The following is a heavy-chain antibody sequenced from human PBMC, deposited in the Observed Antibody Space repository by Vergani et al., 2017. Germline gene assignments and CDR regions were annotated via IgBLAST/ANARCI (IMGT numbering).Heavy chain of an antibody. Sequence: VQLLESGGGLVQPGGSLRLSCAASGFTFSDYYMSWIRQAPGKGVEWVSYISSSGSTIYYADSVKGRFTISRDNAKNSLYLQMNSLRAEDTAVYYCARDRITIFGVVTYYYYMDVWGKGTTVTVSS. CDR2: ISSSGSTI. V-gene: IGHV3-11*01. CDR3: ARDRITIFGVVTYYYYMDV. CDR1: GFTFSDYY. D-gene: IGHD3-3*01. J-gene: IGHJ6*03.